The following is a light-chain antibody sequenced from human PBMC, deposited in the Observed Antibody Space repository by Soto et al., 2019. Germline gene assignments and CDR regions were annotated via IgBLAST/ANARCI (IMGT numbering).Light chain of an antibody. Sequence: EIVLTQSPGTLSLSPGERGTLSCRASQSVTRNYLAWYQQKPGQAPRLLIYGASSRATGIPDRFSGSGSGTDFTLTISRLEPEDFAVYFCQQYGTSPHTFGPGSKVDIK. V-gene: IGKV3-20*01. J-gene: IGKJ3*01. CDR1: QSVTRNY. CDR2: GAS. CDR3: QQYGTSPHT.